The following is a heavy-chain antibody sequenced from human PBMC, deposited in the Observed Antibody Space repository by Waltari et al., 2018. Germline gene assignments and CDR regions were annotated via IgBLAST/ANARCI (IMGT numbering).Heavy chain of an antibody. J-gene: IGHJ6*03. V-gene: IGHV1-2*02. Sequence: QVQLVQSGAEVKKPGASVRVSCKASGYTFTAYFLHWVRQAPGQGLEWMGWINPTSGDTKYAQKFQGRVTMTGDTSFSTAYMELSRLTSDDTAVYYCARGVSKSFYYYYYYMDVWGTGTTVTVS. CDR1: GYTFTAYF. D-gene: IGHD2-8*01. CDR2: INPTSGDT. CDR3: ARGVSKSFYYYYYYMDV.